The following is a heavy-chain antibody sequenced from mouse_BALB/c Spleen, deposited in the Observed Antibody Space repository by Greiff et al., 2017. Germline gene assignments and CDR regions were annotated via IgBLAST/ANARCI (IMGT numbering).Heavy chain of an antibody. CDR1: GYSIPSGYS. CDR2: IHYSGNT. V-gene: IGHV3-1*02. CDR3: ARHYGKVDY. Sequence: EVKVEESGPDLVKPSQSLSLTCTVTGYSIPSGYSWHWLRQFPGNKLEWMGYIHYSGNTNYNPSLKSRISITRDTSENQFFLQLNSVTTEDTATYYGARHYGKVDYWGQGTSVTVSS. J-gene: IGHJ4*01. D-gene: IGHD1-1*01.